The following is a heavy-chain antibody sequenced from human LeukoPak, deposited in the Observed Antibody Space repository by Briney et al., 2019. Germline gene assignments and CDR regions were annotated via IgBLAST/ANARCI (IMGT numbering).Heavy chain of an antibody. CDR2: IYTSGST. J-gene: IGHJ5*02. Sequence: PETLSLTCTVSGSISSYYWSWIRQPPGKGLEWIGYIYTSGSTNYNPSLKSRVTISLDTSKNQFSLKLSAVTAADTAVYYCARAGYYYTSGWFDPWGQGTLVTASS. D-gene: IGHD3-9*01. V-gene: IGHV4-4*09. CDR1: GSISSYY. CDR3: ARAGYYYTSGWFDP.